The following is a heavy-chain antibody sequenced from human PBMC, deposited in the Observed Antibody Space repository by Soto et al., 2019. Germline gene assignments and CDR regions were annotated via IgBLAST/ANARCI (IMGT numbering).Heavy chain of an antibody. V-gene: IGHV1-18*01. Sequence: GASGKGSWEASGYTFTRNGISWGGQAPGQGLEWMGWISAYNGNTNYAQKLQGRVTMTTDTSTSTAYMELRSLRSDDTAVYYCARTVRDGSGWYFDYWGQGTLVTVSS. D-gene: IGHD6-19*01. CDR3: ARTVRDGSGWYFDY. J-gene: IGHJ4*02. CDR2: ISAYNGNT. CDR1: GYTFTRNG.